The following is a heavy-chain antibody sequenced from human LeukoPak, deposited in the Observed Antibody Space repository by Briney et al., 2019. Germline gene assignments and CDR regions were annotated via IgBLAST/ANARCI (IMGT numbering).Heavy chain of an antibody. CDR2: MNPNSGNT. CDR1: GYTFTSYD. Sequence: ASVKVSCKASGYTFTSYDINWVRQATGQGLEWMGWMNPNSGNTGYTQKFQGRVTMTRNTSISTAYMELSSLRSEDTAVYYCARGKIVATMGASDIWGQGTMVTVSS. V-gene: IGHV1-8*01. J-gene: IGHJ3*02. CDR3: ARGKIVATMGASDI. D-gene: IGHD5-12*01.